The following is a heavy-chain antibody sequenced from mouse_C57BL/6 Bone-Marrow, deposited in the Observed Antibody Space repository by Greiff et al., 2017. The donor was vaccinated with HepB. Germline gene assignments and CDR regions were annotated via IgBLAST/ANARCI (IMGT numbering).Heavy chain of an antibody. CDR3: ASPYYYGSSYDFAY. Sequence: EVMLVESGGGLVKPGGSLKLSCAASGFTFSDYGMHWVRQAPEKGLEWVAYISSGSSTIYYADPVKGRFNISRDNAKNTLFLQMTSMRSEDTAMYYCASPYYYGSSYDFAYWGQGTLVTVSA. CDR1: GFTFSDYG. V-gene: IGHV5-17*01. CDR2: ISSGSSTI. J-gene: IGHJ3*01. D-gene: IGHD1-1*01.